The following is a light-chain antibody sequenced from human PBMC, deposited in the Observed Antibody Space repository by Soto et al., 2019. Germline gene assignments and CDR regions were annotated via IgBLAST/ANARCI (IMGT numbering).Light chain of an antibody. V-gene: IGLV1-47*01. CDR1: SSNIGSNY. Sequence: QSVLTQPPSASGTPGQSVAISCSGSSSNIGSNYVYWYQQLPGAAPKVLIYRNNQRPSGVPDRFSGSKSGTSASLAISGLGSDDEADYYCASWDESLSGHVFGTGTKVTVL. CDR2: RNN. J-gene: IGLJ1*01. CDR3: ASWDESLSGHV.